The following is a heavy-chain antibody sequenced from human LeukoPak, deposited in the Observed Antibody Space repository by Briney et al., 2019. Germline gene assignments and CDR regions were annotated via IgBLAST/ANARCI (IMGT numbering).Heavy chain of an antibody. CDR2: IYYSGST. J-gene: IGHJ6*02. Sequence: NLSETLSLTCTVSGGSISSYYWSWIRQPPGKGLEWIGYIYYSGSTNYNPSLKSRVTISVDTSKNQFSLKLSSVTAADTAVYYCAREVWQQLVEDYYYYGMDVWGQGTTVTVSS. D-gene: IGHD6-13*01. CDR3: AREVWQQLVEDYYYYGMDV. CDR1: GGSISSYY. V-gene: IGHV4-59*01.